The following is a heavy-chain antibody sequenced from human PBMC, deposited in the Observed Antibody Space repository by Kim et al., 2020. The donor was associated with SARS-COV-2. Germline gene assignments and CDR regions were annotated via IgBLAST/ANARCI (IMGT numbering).Heavy chain of an antibody. Sequence: SETLSLTCAGYGGSFSGYYWSWIRQPPGKGLEWIGEINHSGSTNYNPSLKSRVTISVDTSKNQFSLKLSSVTAADTAVYYCARVLLRYFDWLLRGRDAFDIWGQGTMVTVSS. J-gene: IGHJ3*02. CDR2: INHSGST. CDR1: GGSFSGYY. CDR3: ARVLLRYFDWLLRGRDAFDI. V-gene: IGHV4-34*01. D-gene: IGHD3-9*01.